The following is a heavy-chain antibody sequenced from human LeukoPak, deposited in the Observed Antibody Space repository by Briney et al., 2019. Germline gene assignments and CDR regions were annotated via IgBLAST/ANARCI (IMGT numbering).Heavy chain of an antibody. Sequence: SETLSLTCTVSGYLITSGYYWGWIRQPPGKGLEWIGTIFHSGSTYSNPSLKSRVTISVDTSKNQFSLNLSSVTAADTAVYYCARVGYYPDYYMDVWGKGTTVTVSS. CDR1: GYLITSGYY. CDR3: ARVGYYPDYYMDV. CDR2: IFHSGST. J-gene: IGHJ6*03. V-gene: IGHV4-38-2*02. D-gene: IGHD2-21*01.